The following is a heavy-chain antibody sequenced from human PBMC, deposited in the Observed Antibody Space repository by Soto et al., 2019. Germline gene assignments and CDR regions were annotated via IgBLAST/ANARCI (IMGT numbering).Heavy chain of an antibody. Sequence: EVQLVESGGGLVQPGDSLRLSCAASGFRFSFYWMTWVRQAPGKGLEWEANIKEVGSEKYYVDSVRGRFTISRDNAKYSLYLQMIVLRIQHTAVYYCVRGHGDYEQISLQVFNYWGQGALVTVSS. D-gene: IGHD4-17*01. CDR2: IKEVGSEK. CDR3: VRGHGDYEQISLQVFNY. CDR1: GFRFSFYW. J-gene: IGHJ4*02. V-gene: IGHV3-7*04.